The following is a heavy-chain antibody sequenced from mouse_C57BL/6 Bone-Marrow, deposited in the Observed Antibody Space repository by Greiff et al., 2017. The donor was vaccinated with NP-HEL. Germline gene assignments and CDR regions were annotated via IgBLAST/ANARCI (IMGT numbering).Heavy chain of an antibody. CDR2: ISDGGSYT. CDR3: ARDNWDGGRTYFDY. V-gene: IGHV5-4*01. CDR1: GFTFSSYA. D-gene: IGHD4-1*01. J-gene: IGHJ2*01. Sequence: DVHLVESGGGLVKPGGSLKLSCAASGFTFSSYAMSWVRQTPEKRLEWVATISDGGSYTYYPDNVKGRFTISRDNAKNNLYLQMSHLKSEDTAMYYCARDNWDGGRTYFDYWGQGTTLTVSS.